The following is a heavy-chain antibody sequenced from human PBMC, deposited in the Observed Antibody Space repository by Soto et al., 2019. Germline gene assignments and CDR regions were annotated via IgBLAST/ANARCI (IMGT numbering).Heavy chain of an antibody. Sequence: PGGSLRLSCAASGFTFSSYGMHWVRQAPGKGLEWVAVISYDGSNKYYADSVKGRFTISRDNSKNTLYLQMNSLIAEDTAVYYCAKGSFSRQYYYGSGSYYNNYYGMDVWGQGTTVTVSS. CDR1: GFTFSSYG. V-gene: IGHV3-30*18. J-gene: IGHJ6*02. CDR3: AKGSFSRQYYYGSGSYYNNYYGMDV. CDR2: ISYDGSNK. D-gene: IGHD3-10*01.